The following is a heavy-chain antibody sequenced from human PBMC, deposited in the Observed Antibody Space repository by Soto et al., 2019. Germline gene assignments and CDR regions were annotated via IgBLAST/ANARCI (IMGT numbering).Heavy chain of an antibody. CDR1: GGSFSGYY. Sequence: QVQLQQWGAGLLKPSETLSLTCAVYGGSFSGYYWSWIRQPPGKGLEWIGEINHSGRTNYNPSLKRRVTNSVDTSKNQFSLKLSSVTAADTAVYYCARSTVSTLPPHYFDYWGQGTLVTVST. J-gene: IGHJ4*02. CDR3: ARSTVSTLPPHYFDY. CDR2: INHSGRT. D-gene: IGHD4-17*01. V-gene: IGHV4-34*01.